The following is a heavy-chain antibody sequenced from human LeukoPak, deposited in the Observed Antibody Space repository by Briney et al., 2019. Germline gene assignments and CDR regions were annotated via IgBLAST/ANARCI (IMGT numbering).Heavy chain of an antibody. CDR2: FDPEDGET. Sequence: GASVKVSCKVSGYTLTELSMHWVRQAPGKGLEWMGGFDPEDGETIYAQKFQGRVTMTEDTSTDTAYMELSSLRSEDTAVYCCATSGPLYSSSFTSWYFDLWGRGTLVTVSS. V-gene: IGHV1-24*01. D-gene: IGHD6-13*01. J-gene: IGHJ2*01. CDR1: GYTLTELS. CDR3: ATSGPLYSSSFTSWYFDL.